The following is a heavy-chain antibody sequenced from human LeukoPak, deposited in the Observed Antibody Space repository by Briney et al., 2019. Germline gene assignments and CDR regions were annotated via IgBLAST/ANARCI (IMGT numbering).Heavy chain of an antibody. CDR1: GYSFTSYW. Sequence: GESLKISCKGSGYSFTSYWIGWVRQMPGKGLEWMGIIHPGGSDTRYSPSFQGQVPISADKSNSTAYLQWSSLKASDTAMYYCARQSRQLVRGYNWFDPWGQGTLDTVSS. CDR3: ARQSRQLVRGYNWFDP. V-gene: IGHV5-51*01. CDR2: IHPGGSDT. D-gene: IGHD6-6*01. J-gene: IGHJ5*02.